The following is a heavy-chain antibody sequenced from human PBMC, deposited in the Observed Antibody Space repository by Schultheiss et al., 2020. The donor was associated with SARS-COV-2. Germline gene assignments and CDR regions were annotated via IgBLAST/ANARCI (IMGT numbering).Heavy chain of an antibody. CDR3: AKDRAYSAYDDYYYYYGIDV. CDR1: GFTVSSNY. Sequence: GESLKISCAASGFTVSSNYMSWVRQAPGKGLEWVSVIYSGGSTYYADSVKGRFTISRDNSKNTLYLLMNSLRAEDTAVYYCAKDRAYSAYDDYYYYYGIDVWGQGTTVTVSS. D-gene: IGHD5-12*01. J-gene: IGHJ6*02. CDR2: IYSGGST. V-gene: IGHV3-53*01.